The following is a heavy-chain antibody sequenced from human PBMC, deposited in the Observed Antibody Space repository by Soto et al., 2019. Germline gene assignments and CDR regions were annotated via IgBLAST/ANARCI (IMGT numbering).Heavy chain of an antibody. J-gene: IGHJ4*02. CDR3: AKVPRRYSGNYHYFDY. D-gene: IGHD1-26*01. V-gene: IGHV3-23*01. CDR2: ISGSGGGT. CDR1: GFTFSSYT. Sequence: EVQLLETGGALVQPGESLRLSCAASGFTFSSYTMTWVRQAPGKGLEWVSAISGSGGGTYYADSVKGRFTISRDSSKNTLYLQMSSRRAEDTAVYYCAKVPRRYSGNYHYFDYWGQGTLVSVSS.